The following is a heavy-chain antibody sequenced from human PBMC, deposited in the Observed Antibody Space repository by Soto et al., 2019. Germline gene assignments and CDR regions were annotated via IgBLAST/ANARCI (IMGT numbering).Heavy chain of an antibody. V-gene: IGHV1-18*01. CDR2: ISAYNGNT. Sequence: QVQLVQSGAEVKKPGASVKVSCKASGYTFTSYGISWVRQAPGQGIEWMGWISAYNGNTNYAQKLQGRVTMTTDTSTSPAYMELTSLRSDDTAVYYCARDGYYDSSGYRSDFDYWGQGTLVTVSS. J-gene: IGHJ4*02. CDR1: GYTFTSYG. D-gene: IGHD3-22*01. CDR3: ARDGYYDSSGYRSDFDY.